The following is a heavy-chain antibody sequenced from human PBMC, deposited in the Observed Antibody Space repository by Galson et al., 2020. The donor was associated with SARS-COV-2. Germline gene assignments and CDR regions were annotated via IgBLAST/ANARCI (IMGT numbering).Heavy chain of an antibody. CDR2: ISYDGRNK. CDR3: ARDYYDSSGYSTNGMDV. J-gene: IGHJ6*02. CDR1: AFTFSRYA. Sequence: GGSLRLSCVASAFTFSRYALHWVRQAPDKGLEWVAVISYDGRNKHYTDSVTGRFTISRDNSKNTLYLQMNSLRPDDTAVYSCARDYYDSSGYSTNGMDVWGQGTTVTVSS. D-gene: IGHD3-22*01. V-gene: IGHV3-30*04.